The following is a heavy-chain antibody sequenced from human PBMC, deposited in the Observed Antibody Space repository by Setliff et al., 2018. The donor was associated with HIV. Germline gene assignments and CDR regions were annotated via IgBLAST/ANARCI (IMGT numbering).Heavy chain of an antibody. CDR3: ARSYCGGGLCFRGLDL. V-gene: IGHV5-51*01. J-gene: IGHJ6*02. Sequence: GESLKISCKGSGYSFTSYWIGWVRQMPGKGLEWMGIIYPGDSDTRYSPSFQGQVTISADKSISTAYLQWSSLKASDTAMYYCARSYCGGGLCFRGLDLWGQGTTVTVSS. D-gene: IGHD2-21*01. CDR1: GYSFTSYW. CDR2: IYPGDSDT.